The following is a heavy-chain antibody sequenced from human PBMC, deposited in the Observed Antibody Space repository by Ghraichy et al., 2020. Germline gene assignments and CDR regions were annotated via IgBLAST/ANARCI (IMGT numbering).Heavy chain of an antibody. D-gene: IGHD3-10*01. CDR3: AKDLATMVRGVFDY. V-gene: IGHV3-30*02. CDR2: IRYDGSNQ. Sequence: GESLNISCAASGFTFSSYGMNWVRQAPGKGLEWVAFIRYDGSNQYYADSVKGRFTISRDNSKNTLYLQMNSLRAEDTAVYYCAKDLATMVRGVFDYWGQGTLVTVSS. J-gene: IGHJ4*02. CDR1: GFTFSSYG.